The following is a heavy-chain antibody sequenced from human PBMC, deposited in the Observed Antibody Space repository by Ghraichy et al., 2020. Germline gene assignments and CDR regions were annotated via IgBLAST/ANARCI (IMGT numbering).Heavy chain of an antibody. J-gene: IGHJ4*02. Sequence: GSLNISCVASGFTFNKYGMHWVRQAPGKGLEWVAFIRYDGSYKYFAGSVKGRFTISRDDSENTFYLQLNSLRTEDTAVYYCAKDAEFEAYGSAIYYLDFWGQGAQVTVSS. V-gene: IGHV3-30*02. D-gene: IGHD3-10*01. CDR2: IRYDGSYK. CDR3: AKDAEFEAYGSAIYYLDF. CDR1: GFTFNKYG.